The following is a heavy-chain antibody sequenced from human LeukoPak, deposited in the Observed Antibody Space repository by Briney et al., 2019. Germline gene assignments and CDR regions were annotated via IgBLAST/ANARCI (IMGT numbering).Heavy chain of an antibody. V-gene: IGHV4-38-2*02. CDR1: GYSISSGYY. J-gene: IGHJ4*02. CDR3: AREPDIVATTFDY. CDR2: IYYSGST. Sequence: SETLSLTCTVSGYSISSGYYWGWIRQPPGQGLEWIGSIYYSGSTYYNPSLKSRVTISVDTSKNQFSLKLSSVTAADTAVYYCAREPDIVATTFDYWGQGTLVTVSS. D-gene: IGHD5-12*01.